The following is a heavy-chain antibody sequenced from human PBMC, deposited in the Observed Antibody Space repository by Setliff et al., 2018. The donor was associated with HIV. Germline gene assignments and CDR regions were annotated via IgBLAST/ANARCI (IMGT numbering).Heavy chain of an antibody. V-gene: IGHV4-59*11. CDR3: ARILDSGSYHDAFDI. J-gene: IGHJ3*02. D-gene: IGHD1-26*01. CDR1: GESISALY. CDR2: FYFSGFL. Sequence: SETLSLTCSVSGESISALYWGWIRQPPGKGLEWIGYFYFSGFLNYNPSLKSRATISVDTSKNQFSLNLRSVTAADTAVYFCARILDSGSYHDAFDIWG.